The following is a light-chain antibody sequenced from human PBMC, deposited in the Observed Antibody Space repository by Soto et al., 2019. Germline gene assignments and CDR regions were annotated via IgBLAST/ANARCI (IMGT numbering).Light chain of an antibody. CDR1: YSNIGNNY. CDR2: DNN. Sequence: QSVLTQPPSVSAAPGQKVTISCSGSYSNIGNNYVSWYQQLPGTAPKLLIYDNNKRPSGIPDRFSGSKSGASGTLAITGLQTGDEADYYCGSWDSSLSAYVFGTGTKLTV. V-gene: IGLV1-51*01. CDR3: GSWDSSLSAYV. J-gene: IGLJ1*01.